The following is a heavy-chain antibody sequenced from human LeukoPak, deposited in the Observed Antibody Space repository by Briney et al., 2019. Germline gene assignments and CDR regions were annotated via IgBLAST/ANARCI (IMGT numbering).Heavy chain of an antibody. D-gene: IGHD1-26*01. CDR1: GLIFDDYG. Sequence: GGSRRLSCAASGLIFDDYGMTWVRQAPGKGLEWVSGINWCGSYTGHADSVKGRFTISRDNAKNPLYRQNKRMGEETTGLYYWARASRNGGWGYDYWGQGTLVTVSS. CDR3: ARASRNGGWGYDY. CDR2: INWCGSYT. J-gene: IGHJ4*02. V-gene: IGHV3-20*04.